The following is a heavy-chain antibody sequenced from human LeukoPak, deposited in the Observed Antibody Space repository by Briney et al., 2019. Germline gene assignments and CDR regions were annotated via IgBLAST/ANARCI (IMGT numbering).Heavy chain of an antibody. Sequence: PSETLSLTCTVSGGSISSYYWSWLRQPPGKGLEWIGYIYYSGSTNYNPSLKSRVTISVDTSKNQFSLKLSSVTAADTAVYYCASGGYDYGDPRRFDYWGQGTLVTVSS. J-gene: IGHJ4*02. CDR1: GGSISSYY. CDR2: IYYSGST. D-gene: IGHD4-17*01. V-gene: IGHV4-59*01. CDR3: ASGGYDYGDPRRFDY.